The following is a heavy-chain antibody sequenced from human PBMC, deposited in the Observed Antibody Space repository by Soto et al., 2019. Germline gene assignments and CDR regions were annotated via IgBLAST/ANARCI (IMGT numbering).Heavy chain of an antibody. J-gene: IGHJ4*02. CDR2: IYHSGST. D-gene: IGHD6-13*01. CDR3: ARDPDGAAAGSLDY. CDR1: GGSISSSNW. Sequence: PSETLSLTCAVSGGSISSSNWWSWVRQPPGKGLEWIGEIYHSGSTNYNPSLKSRVTISVDKSKNQFSLKLSSVTAADTAVYYCARDPDGAAAGSLDYWGQGTLVTVSS. V-gene: IGHV4-4*02.